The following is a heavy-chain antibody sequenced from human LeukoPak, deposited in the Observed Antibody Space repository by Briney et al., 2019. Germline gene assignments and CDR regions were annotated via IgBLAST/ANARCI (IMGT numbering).Heavy chain of an antibody. Sequence: SETLSLTCSVSGASISGGTYYWGWIRQPPGKGLEWIGSIYYTGSTYDNPSLKSRVTISVDTSKNQFSLKLSSVTAAVTAVYYCARRGGSGRAFDYWGQGTLVTVSS. CDR2: IYYTGST. CDR1: GASISGGTYY. V-gene: IGHV4-39*01. J-gene: IGHJ4*02. CDR3: ARRGGSGRAFDY. D-gene: IGHD1-26*01.